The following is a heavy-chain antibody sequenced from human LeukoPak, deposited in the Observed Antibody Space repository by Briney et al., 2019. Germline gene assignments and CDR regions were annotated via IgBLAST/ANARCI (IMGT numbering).Heavy chain of an antibody. Sequence: GGSLRLSCAASGFTLSNAWMSWVRQAPGKGLEWVGRIKSKTDGGTTDYAAPVKGRFTISRDDSKNTLYLQMNSLKTEDTAVYYCTTPRSLDIVVVPAQADAFDIWGQGTMVTVSS. V-gene: IGHV3-15*01. J-gene: IGHJ3*02. CDR2: IKSKTDGGTT. CDR3: TTPRSLDIVVVPAQADAFDI. CDR1: GFTLSNAW. D-gene: IGHD2-2*01.